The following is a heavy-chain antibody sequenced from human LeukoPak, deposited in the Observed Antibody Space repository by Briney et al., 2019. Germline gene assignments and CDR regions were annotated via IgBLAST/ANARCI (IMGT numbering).Heavy chain of an antibody. V-gene: IGHV3-23*01. CDR3: ARDPNGDYIGAFDM. Sequence: GGSLRLSCTASGFTFSAYAMMWVRQAPGKGPEWVSAIRGGGTSEFYADSVKGRFRISRDNSKETLFLQMNSLRAEDMAVYYCARDPNGDYIGAFDMWGPGTMVTVSS. D-gene: IGHD4-17*01. CDR1: GFTFSAYA. CDR2: IRGGGTSE. J-gene: IGHJ3*02.